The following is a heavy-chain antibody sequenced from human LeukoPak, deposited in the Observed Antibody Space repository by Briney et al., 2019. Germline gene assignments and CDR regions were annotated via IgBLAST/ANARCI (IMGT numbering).Heavy chain of an antibody. Sequence: GGSLRLSCAASGFTFSSYSMNWVRQAPGKGLEWVSSISSSSSYIYYADSVKGRFTISRDNAKNSLYLQMNSLRAEDTAVYYCARMGTTVTTYGFDPWGQEPLVTVS. CDR3: ARMGTTVTTYGFDP. CDR2: ISSSSSYI. V-gene: IGHV3-21*01. J-gene: IGHJ5*02. D-gene: IGHD4-17*01. CDR1: GFTFSSYS.